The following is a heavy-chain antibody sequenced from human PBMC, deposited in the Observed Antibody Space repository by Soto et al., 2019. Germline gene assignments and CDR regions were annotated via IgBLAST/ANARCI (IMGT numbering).Heavy chain of an antibody. CDR3: ARDLWGYFRFDP. Sequence: SETLSLTCTVSGGSISGYYWSWIRQPPGKGLEWIGYMYNTGSTVYNPSFKSRVTISVDTSKNQFSLKLNSVTAADTAVYYCARDLWGYFRFDPWGQGTLVTVSS. J-gene: IGHJ5*02. CDR2: MYNTGST. V-gene: IGHV4-59*01. CDR1: GGSISGYY. D-gene: IGHD3-22*01.